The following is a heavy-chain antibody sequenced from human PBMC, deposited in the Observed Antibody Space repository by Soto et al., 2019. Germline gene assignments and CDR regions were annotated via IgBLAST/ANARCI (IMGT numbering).Heavy chain of an antibody. J-gene: IGHJ3*02. V-gene: IGHV3-23*01. CDR1: GFTFSIYA. CDR3: AKHYHAFDI. CDR2: ISGSGGST. D-gene: IGHD3-10*01. Sequence: PGGALRLSCAASGFTFSIYAMSWVRHAPGKGLEWVPAISGSGGSTYYADSVKGRFTISRDNSKNTLYLQMNSLRAEDTAVYYCAKHYHAFDIWGQGTMVTVSS.